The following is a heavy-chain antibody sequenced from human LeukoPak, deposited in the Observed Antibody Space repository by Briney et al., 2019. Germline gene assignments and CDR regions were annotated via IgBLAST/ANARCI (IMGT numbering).Heavy chain of an antibody. J-gene: IGHJ4*02. D-gene: IGHD3-16*02. CDR1: GFTFSDYY. Sequence: GASLRLSCADTGFTFSDYYMSWIRQAPGKGLEWVSCISSSGNTIYYADSVKGRFTISRDNAKKSLYLQMNSLRAEDTAVYYCARGNRPRYTNCNYFDCWGEGALVTVSS. CDR2: ISSSGNTI. CDR3: ARGNRPRYTNCNYFDC. V-gene: IGHV3-11*04.